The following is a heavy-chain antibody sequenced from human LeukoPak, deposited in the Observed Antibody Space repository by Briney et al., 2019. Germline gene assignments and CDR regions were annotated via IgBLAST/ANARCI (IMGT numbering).Heavy chain of an antibody. CDR3: AKDSYGLDV. Sequence: GGSLRLSCAVFKFIFTTYTMTWVRQAPGKGLEWVSSVSRGGASTYYADSVKGRFTISRDSSNNTVYLQMRSLRAEDTAVYYCAKDSYGLDVWGQGTTVCVSS. J-gene: IGHJ6*02. CDR1: KFIFTTYT. V-gene: IGHV3-23*01. CDR2: VSRGGAST.